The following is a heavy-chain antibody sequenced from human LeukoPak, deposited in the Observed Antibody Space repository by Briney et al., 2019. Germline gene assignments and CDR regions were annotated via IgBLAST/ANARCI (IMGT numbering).Heavy chain of an antibody. CDR3: TKDRSFLSFIAEFDY. CDR1: GFSFDYEA. V-gene: IGHV3-23*01. Sequence: GGSLKLSCTPSGFSFDYEATLWSRQAAGKGLEWVSGISGSGRGTYYADSVQGRFTISRDNSKNTLYLQMNSLRAEDTAVYYCTKDRSFLSFIAEFDYWGQGTLVTVSS. D-gene: IGHD6-13*01. CDR2: ISGSGRGT. J-gene: IGHJ4*02.